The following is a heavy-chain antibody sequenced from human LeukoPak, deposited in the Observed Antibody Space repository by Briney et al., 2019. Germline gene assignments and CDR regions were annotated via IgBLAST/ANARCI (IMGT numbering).Heavy chain of an antibody. J-gene: IGHJ6*03. D-gene: IGHD6-13*01. V-gene: IGHV4-39*01. Sequence: PSETLSLTCTVSGGSISSSNYYWGWIRQPPGKGLEWIGTIYYSGSTYYNPSLKSRITISVDTSKNQFSLKLSSVTAADTAVYYCARKSSSWYRGAMDVWGKGTTVTVSS. CDR1: GGSISSSNYY. CDR3: ARKSSSWYRGAMDV. CDR2: IYYSGST.